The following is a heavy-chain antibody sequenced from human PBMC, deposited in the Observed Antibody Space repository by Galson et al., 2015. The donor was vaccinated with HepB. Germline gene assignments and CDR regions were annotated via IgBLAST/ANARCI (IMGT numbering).Heavy chain of an antibody. CDR2: ISPYNGDT. CDR3: ARGALVGGPTFDY. CDR1: GYTFSSYS. J-gene: IGHJ4*02. Sequence: SVKVSCKASGYTFSSYSITWVRQAPGQGLEWMGWISPYNGDTDFARKFQGRVTLTTDTFTNTAYLELRSLRSDDTAVYYCARGALVGGPTFDYWGQGTLVTVSS. V-gene: IGHV1-18*01. D-gene: IGHD1-26*01.